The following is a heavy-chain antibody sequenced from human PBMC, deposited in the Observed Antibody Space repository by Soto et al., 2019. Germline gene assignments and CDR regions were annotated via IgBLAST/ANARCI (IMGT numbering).Heavy chain of an antibody. J-gene: IGHJ4*02. CDR1: GFSFSVYT. V-gene: IGHV3-21*01. Sequence: LRLSCAASGFSFSVYTINWVRQAPGKGLEWVSSISSSPTYIFYADSVKGRFTISRDDAKNSLYLEMNSLRAEDTAVYYCAAGGGSFEYWGQGALVTVSS. D-gene: IGHD3-10*01. CDR2: ISSSPTYI. CDR3: AAGGGSFEY.